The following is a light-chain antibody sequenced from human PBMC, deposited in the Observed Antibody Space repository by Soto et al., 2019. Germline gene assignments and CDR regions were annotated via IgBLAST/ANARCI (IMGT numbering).Light chain of an antibody. Sequence: QSVLTQPPSVSGAPGQRVTISCTGRSSNIGAGYEVHWYQQLPGTAPKLLIYGNSNRPSGVPDRFSGSKSGTSASLAITGLQAEDEADYYCQSYDSSLSGAVFGGGTQLTVL. CDR1: SSNIGAGYE. CDR2: GNS. CDR3: QSYDSSLSGAV. V-gene: IGLV1-40*01. J-gene: IGLJ7*01.